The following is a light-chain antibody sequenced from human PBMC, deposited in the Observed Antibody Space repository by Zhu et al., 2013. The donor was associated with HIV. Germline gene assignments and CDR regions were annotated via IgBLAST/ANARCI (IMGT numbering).Light chain of an antibody. Sequence: DIQMTQSPSTLSASVGDRVTITCRASQSISSWLAWYQQKPGKAPSLLIYKASTLQSGVPSRFSGSGYGTEFTLTINSLQPDDFATYYCQQYQAFPGFGQGTKVEI. CDR3: QQYQAFPG. V-gene: IGKV1-5*03. J-gene: IGKJ1*01. CDR2: KAS. CDR1: QSISSW.